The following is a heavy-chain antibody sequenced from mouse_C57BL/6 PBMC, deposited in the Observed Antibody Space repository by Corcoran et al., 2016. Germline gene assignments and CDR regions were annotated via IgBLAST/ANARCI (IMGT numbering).Heavy chain of an antibody. D-gene: IGHD2-3*01. CDR1: GYTFTSYW. CDR3: ARCDGYSYAMDY. Sequence: QVQLQQPGAELVRPRSSVKLSCKASGYTFTSYWMHWVKQRPIQGLEWIGNIDPSDSETHYNQKFKDKATLTVDKSSSTAYMQLSSLTSEDSAVYYCARCDGYSYAMDYWGQGTSVTVSS. J-gene: IGHJ4*01. V-gene: IGHV1-52*01. CDR2: IDPSDSET.